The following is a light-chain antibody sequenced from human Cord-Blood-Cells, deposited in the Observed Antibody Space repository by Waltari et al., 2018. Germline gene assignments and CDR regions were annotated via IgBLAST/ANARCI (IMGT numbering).Light chain of an antibody. CDR1: SPNIGAGYD. J-gene: IGLJ3*02. Sequence: QSVLTQPPSVSGAPGQRVTISCTGSSPNIGAGYDVHWYQQLPGTAPKLLIYGNSNRPSGAPDRFSGSKSGTSASLAIPGLQAEDEADYYCQSYDSSLSGWVFGGGTKLTVL. CDR3: QSYDSSLSGWV. CDR2: GNS. V-gene: IGLV1-40*01.